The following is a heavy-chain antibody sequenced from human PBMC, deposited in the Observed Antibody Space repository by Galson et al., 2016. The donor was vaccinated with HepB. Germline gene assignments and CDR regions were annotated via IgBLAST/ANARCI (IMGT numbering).Heavy chain of an antibody. CDR3: ARDLGHLEPKKNAWDKHFDY. CDR2: INPNNGAT. J-gene: IGHJ4*02. CDR1: GYTFTNYH. V-gene: IGHV1-2*02. Sequence: SVKVSCKASGYTFTNYHIYWVRQAPGQGLEWMGWINPNNGATRYAQKFQGRVSVSRDTSISMTYMELSSLRSDDTALYYCARDLGHLEPKKNAWDKHFDYWGQGTLVTVSS. D-gene: IGHD1-1*01.